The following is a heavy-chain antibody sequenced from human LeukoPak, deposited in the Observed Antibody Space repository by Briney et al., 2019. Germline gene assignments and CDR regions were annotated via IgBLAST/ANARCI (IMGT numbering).Heavy chain of an antibody. V-gene: IGHV3-21*01. CDR3: ARDRRTLYGMDV. J-gene: IGHJ6*02. D-gene: IGHD1-14*01. Sequence: GGSLRLSCAASGFTFSSYSMNWVRQAPGKWLEGVSSISSSSSYIYYADSVKGRFTISRDNAKNSLYLQMNSLRAEDTAVYYCARDRRTLYGMDVWGQGTTVTVSS. CDR2: ISSSSSYI. CDR1: GFTFSSYS.